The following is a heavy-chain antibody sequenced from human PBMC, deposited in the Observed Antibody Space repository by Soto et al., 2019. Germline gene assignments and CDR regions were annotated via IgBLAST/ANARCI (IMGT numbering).Heavy chain of an antibody. CDR1: GFTFSSYG. J-gene: IGHJ5*02. D-gene: IGHD3-3*02. Sequence: GGSLRLSCAASGFTFSSYGMHWVRQAPCKGLEWVSSISSSSSYIYYADSVKGRFTISRDNAKNSLYLQMNSLRAEDTAVYYCARDTNSIDVVSYNWLDPWGQGTLVTVSS. CDR2: ISSSSSYI. V-gene: IGHV3-21*01. CDR3: ARDTNSIDVVSYNWLDP.